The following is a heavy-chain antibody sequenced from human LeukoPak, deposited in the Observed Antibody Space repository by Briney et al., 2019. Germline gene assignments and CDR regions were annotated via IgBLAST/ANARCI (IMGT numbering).Heavy chain of an antibody. CDR2: ISSSSSYI. Sequence: PGGSLRLSCAASGFTFSSYSMNWVRQAPGKGLEWVSSISSSSSYIYYADSVKGRFTISRDNAKNSLYLQMNSLRAEDTAVYYCARGHSNSYYYYYYMDVWGKGTTVTVSS. D-gene: IGHD4-11*01. CDR3: ARGHSNSYYYYYYMDV. V-gene: IGHV3-21*01. J-gene: IGHJ6*03. CDR1: GFTFSSYS.